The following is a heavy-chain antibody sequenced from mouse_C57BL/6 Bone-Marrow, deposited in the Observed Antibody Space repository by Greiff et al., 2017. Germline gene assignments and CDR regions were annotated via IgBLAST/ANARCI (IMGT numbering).Heavy chain of an antibody. CDR2: IDPGNGDT. D-gene: IGHD1-1*02. CDR3: TRLGWFDY. V-gene: IGHV14-4*01. J-gene: IGHJ2*01. CDR1: GYNFKDDY. Sequence: EVQLQQSGAELVRPGASVKMSCTASGYNFKDDYMNWVKQRPEQGLEWIGWIDPGNGDTSYNQKFKGKATLTADTSSNTAYLQLSSLTSEDTAVYYCTRLGWFDYWGQGTTLTVSS.